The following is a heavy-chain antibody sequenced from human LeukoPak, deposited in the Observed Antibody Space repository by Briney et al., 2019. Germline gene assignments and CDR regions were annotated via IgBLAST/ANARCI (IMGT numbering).Heavy chain of an antibody. CDR2: FDPEDGET. CDR1: GYTLTELS. CDR3: ATGLTEGYSGSYAPFDY. Sequence: GASVKVSRKVSGYTLTELSMHWVRQAPGKGLEWMGGFDPEDGETIYAQKFQGRATMTEDTSTDTAYMELSSLRSEDTAVYYCATGLTEGYSGSYAPFDYWGQGTLVTVSS. J-gene: IGHJ4*02. V-gene: IGHV1-24*01. D-gene: IGHD1-26*01.